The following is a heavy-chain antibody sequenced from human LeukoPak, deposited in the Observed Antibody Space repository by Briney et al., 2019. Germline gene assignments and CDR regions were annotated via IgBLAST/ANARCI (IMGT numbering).Heavy chain of an antibody. CDR2: IGPTGTDR. V-gene: IGHV3-21*01. CDR3: ARGENNYGYYYFDY. J-gene: IGHJ4*02. Sequence: PGGSLRLSCAASGFTFSSCGFNWVRQAPGKGLEWVSSIGPTGTDRYYADSVRGRFTISRDNAKNSLYLQMNSLRAEDTAVYYCARGENNYGYYYFDYWGQGTLVTVSS. CDR1: GFTFSSCG. D-gene: IGHD5-18*01.